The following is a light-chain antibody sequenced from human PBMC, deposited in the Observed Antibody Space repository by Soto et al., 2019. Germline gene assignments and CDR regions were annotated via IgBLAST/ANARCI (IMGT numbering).Light chain of an antibody. V-gene: IGKV3-11*01. CDR2: DAS. Sequence: EIVLTQSPVTLSLSPGERATLSCRASQSVRTYLAWYQVKPGQAPRLLIYDASRRASGVPARFSGSGSGTDFTLTISSLEPEDSAIYYCQQRRNWPPTFGQGTKVDIK. CDR1: QSVRTY. J-gene: IGKJ1*01. CDR3: QQRRNWPPT.